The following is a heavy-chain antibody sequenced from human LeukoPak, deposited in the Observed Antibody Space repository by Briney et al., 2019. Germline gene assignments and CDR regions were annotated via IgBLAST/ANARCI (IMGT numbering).Heavy chain of an antibody. CDR2: ISTSDGNT. V-gene: IGHV1-18*04. Sequence: ASVKVSCKASGYTFTSYDFSWVRQAPGQGPEWMGWISTSDGNTNSAQKFQGRVTMTTETFTTTAYMELRSLRSDDTAVYYCVRDAYGSGKGYFDYWGQGTPVTVSS. CDR1: GYTFTSYD. J-gene: IGHJ4*02. CDR3: VRDAYGSGKGYFDY. D-gene: IGHD3-10*01.